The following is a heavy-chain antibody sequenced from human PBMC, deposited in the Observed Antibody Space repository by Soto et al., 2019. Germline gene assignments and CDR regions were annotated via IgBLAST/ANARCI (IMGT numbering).Heavy chain of an antibody. J-gene: IGHJ4*02. Sequence: GPGPEPSSETLSLTCAVSGVSLTSGNWWTWVRQSPQRGLEYIGEIFHDGTANYYPSFERRVAMSVDTSRNQFSLKLTSVTAADTAVYFCARLVYDTRLNYMYFDFWGPGTLVTVSS. CDR2: IFHDGTA. CDR3: ARLVYDTRLNYMYFDF. CDR1: GVSLTSGNW. D-gene: IGHD3-10*01. V-gene: IGHV4-4*02.